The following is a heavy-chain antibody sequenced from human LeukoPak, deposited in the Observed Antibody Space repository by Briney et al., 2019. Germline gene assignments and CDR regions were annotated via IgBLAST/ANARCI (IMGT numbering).Heavy chain of an antibody. CDR2: IYPGDFDT. CDR1: GYSFFSYW. V-gene: IGHV5-51*01. J-gene: IGHJ4*02. Sequence: GESLKISCKGSGYSFFSYWIGWVRQMPGKGLEWLGIIYPGDFDTRYSPSFQGQVTISADKSISTAYLQWSSLKASDTAMYYCARPGYCSGGSCYGFDYWGQGTLVTVSS. CDR3: ARPGYCSGGSCYGFDY. D-gene: IGHD2-15*01.